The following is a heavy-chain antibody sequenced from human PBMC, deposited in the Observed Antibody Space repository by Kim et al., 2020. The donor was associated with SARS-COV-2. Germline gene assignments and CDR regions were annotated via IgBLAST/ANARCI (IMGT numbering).Heavy chain of an antibody. V-gene: IGHV3-33*01. CDR1: GFTFSSYG. D-gene: IGHD3-10*01. CDR2: IWYDGSNK. Sequence: GGSLRLSCAASGFTFSSYGMHWVRQAPGKGLEWVAVIWYDGSNKYYADSVKGRFTISRDNSKNTLYLQMNSLRAEDTAVYYCAREFTMVRGVIITSYFDYWGQGTLVTVSS. CDR3: AREFTMVRGVIITSYFDY. J-gene: IGHJ4*02.